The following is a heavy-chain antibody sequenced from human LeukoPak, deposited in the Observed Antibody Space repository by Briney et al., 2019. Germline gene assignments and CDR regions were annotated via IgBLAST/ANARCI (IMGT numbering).Heavy chain of an antibody. CDR3: ARSYGDYPPRPFDY. D-gene: IGHD4-17*01. CDR1: GYTFTGYH. J-gene: IGHJ4*02. CDR2: INPYSGDT. V-gene: IGHV1-2*06. Sequence: ASVKVSCKASGYTFTGYHIHWVRQAPGQGLEWMGRINPYSGDTNFAQKFQGRVTMTRDTSITTAYMDLSSLTPDDTAVYYCARSYGDYPPRPFDYWGQGTLVTVSS.